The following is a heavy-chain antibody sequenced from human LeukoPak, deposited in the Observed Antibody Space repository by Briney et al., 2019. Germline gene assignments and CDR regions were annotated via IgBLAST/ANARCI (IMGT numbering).Heavy chain of an antibody. CDR1: GYTFTSYG. D-gene: IGHD3-10*01. Sequence: GASVKVSRKASGYTFTSYGISWVRQAPGQGLEWMGWISAYNGNTNYAQKLQGRVTMTTDTSTSTAYMELRSLRSDDTAVYYCARDAILWFGELPRNYYFDYWGQGTLVTVSS. V-gene: IGHV1-18*01. J-gene: IGHJ4*02. CDR3: ARDAILWFGELPRNYYFDY. CDR2: ISAYNGNT.